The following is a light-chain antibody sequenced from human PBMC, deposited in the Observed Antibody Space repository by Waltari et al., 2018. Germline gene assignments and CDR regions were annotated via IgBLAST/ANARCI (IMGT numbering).Light chain of an antibody. V-gene: IGKV4-1*01. J-gene: IGKJ1*01. Sequence: DIVLTQSPDSLAVSLGGRATINCKSSQSVLYSSNNKNYLAWYQQKPGQPPKLLIYWASTRESGVPDRFSCSGSGTDFTLTISSLQAEDVAVYYCQQYYSTPRTFGQGTKVEIK. CDR3: QQYYSTPRT. CDR2: WAS. CDR1: QSVLYSSNNKNY.